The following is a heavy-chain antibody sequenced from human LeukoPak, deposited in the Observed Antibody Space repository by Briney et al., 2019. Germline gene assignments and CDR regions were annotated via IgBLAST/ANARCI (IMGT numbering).Heavy chain of an antibody. Sequence: SETLSLTCTVSGGSIDNYYWSWIRQPPGKGLEWIGYIFYSGSTIYNPSLESRVTMTLDRSKNQFSLRLSSVTATDTAVYYCARRGVAASRHFDSWGQGTLVTVSS. CDR2: IFYSGST. J-gene: IGHJ4*02. CDR3: ARRGVAASRHFDS. CDR1: GGSIDNYY. D-gene: IGHD1-26*01. V-gene: IGHV4-59*08.